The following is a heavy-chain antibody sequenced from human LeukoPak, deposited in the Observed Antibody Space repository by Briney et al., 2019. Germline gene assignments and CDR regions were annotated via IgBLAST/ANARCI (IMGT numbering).Heavy chain of an antibody. D-gene: IGHD5-18*01. CDR2: FYYSGST. CDR1: GGSISTYY. V-gene: IGHV4-59*01. Sequence: PSETQSLTCIVSGGSISTYYWSWIRQPPGKGLEWIGYFYYSGSTNYNPSLKSRVTISVDTSKNQFSLKLSSVTAADTALYYCARVMSGYSYGYPDFWGQGTLVTVSS. CDR3: ARVMSGYSYGYPDF. J-gene: IGHJ4*02.